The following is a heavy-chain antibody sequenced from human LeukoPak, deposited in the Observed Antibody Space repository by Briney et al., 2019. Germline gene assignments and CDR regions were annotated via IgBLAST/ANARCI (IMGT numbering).Heavy chain of an antibody. CDR3: ARGNHCTNGVSYFDY. D-gene: IGHD2-8*01. V-gene: IGHV4-59*01. CDR2: IYYSGST. Sequence: SETLSLTCTVSGGSISSYYWSWIRQPPGKGLEWIGYIYYSGSTNYNPSLKSRVTISVDTSKNQFSPKLSSVTAADTAVYYCARGNHCTNGVSYFDYWGQGTLFTVSP. J-gene: IGHJ4*02. CDR1: GGSISSYY.